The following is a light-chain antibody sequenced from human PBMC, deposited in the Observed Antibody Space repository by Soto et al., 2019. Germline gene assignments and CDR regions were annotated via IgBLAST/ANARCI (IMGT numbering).Light chain of an antibody. Sequence: EIVMTQSPDTLSVSPGERVTLSCRASQSARTNVAWYQQKPGQSPRLLIYGASTRFSGIPARFSGTGSGTEFTLTISSLQSEDSAVYYCQHYNNWPYTFGQGTKLEIK. V-gene: IGKV3-15*01. CDR2: GAS. J-gene: IGKJ2*01. CDR3: QHYNNWPYT. CDR1: QSARTN.